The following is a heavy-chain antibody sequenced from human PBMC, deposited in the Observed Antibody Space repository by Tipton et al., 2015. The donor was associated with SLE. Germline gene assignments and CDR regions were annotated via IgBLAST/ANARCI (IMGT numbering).Heavy chain of an antibody. J-gene: IGHJ4*02. Sequence: LRLSCAVSGGSISSGGYSWSWIRQPPGKGLEWIGYIYHSGSTYYNPSLKSRVTISVDRSKNQFSLKLSSVTAADTAVYYCARDHYYGSGSLPYYFDYWGQGTLVTVSS. V-gene: IGHV4-30-2*01. D-gene: IGHD3-10*01. CDR3: ARDHYYGSGSLPYYFDY. CDR2: IYHSGST. CDR1: GGSISSGGYS.